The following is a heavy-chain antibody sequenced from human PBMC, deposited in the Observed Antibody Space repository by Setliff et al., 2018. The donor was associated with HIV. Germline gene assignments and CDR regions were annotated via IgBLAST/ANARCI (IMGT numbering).Heavy chain of an antibody. D-gene: IGHD4-4*01. CDR1: GYTFTDYY. J-gene: IGHJ4*02. CDR2: INPKSGGT. CDR3: ATDDYNGDSFDN. V-gene: IGHV1-2*02. Sequence: GASVKVSCKASGYTFTDYYMHWVRQAPGQGLEWMGWINPKSGGTNSALKFQGRVTMTRDTSISTAYMELSRLRSDDTAVYYCATDDYNGDSFDNWGQGTLVTVSS.